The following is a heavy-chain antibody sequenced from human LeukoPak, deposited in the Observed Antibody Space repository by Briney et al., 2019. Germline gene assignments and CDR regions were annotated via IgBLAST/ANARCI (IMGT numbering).Heavy chain of an antibody. CDR1: GFTFSIYS. CDR3: ARDLGSIVGVPGAFDI. V-gene: IGHV3-48*04. D-gene: IGHD1-26*01. CDR2: ISSSSSTI. J-gene: IGHJ3*02. Sequence: GGSLRLSCEASGFTFSIYSMNWVRQAPGKGLEWVSYISSSSSTIYYADSVKGRFTISRDNAKNSLYLQMNSLRAEDTAVYYCARDLGSIVGVPGAFDIWGQGTMVTVSS.